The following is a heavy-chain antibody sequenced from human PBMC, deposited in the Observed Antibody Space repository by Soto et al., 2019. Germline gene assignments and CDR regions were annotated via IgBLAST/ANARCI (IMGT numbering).Heavy chain of an antibody. CDR3: ARGIATGQLDP. V-gene: IGHV1-3*01. CDR2: INPDNGNT. CDR1: GYTFTRYT. J-gene: IGHJ5*02. D-gene: IGHD2-15*01. Sequence: ASVKVSCTAYGYTFTRYTMNWVRQAPGQRLEWMGWINPDNGNTKSSQKFQDRVIITRDTSASTAYMDLSSLRSEDTAVYYCARGIATGQLDPWGQGTLVTVSS.